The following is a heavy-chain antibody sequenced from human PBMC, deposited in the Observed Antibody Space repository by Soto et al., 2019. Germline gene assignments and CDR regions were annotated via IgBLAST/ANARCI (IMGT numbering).Heavy chain of an antibody. Sequence: SETLSLTCTVSGGSISSNYWTWIRQPPGKGLEWIGYVYNSGSTNYNPSLKSRVTISEDTSKSQFSLKVNSMTAADMAVYYCARYRREAVAGYTLGNWGQGILVTVSS. CDR1: GGSISSNY. D-gene: IGHD6-13*01. J-gene: IGHJ4*02. CDR2: VYNSGST. V-gene: IGHV4-59*01. CDR3: ARYRREAVAGYTLGN.